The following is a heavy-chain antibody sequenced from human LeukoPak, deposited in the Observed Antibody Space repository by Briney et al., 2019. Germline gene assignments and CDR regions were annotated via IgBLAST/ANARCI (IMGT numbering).Heavy chain of an antibody. J-gene: IGHJ4*02. CDR2: IYYSGST. V-gene: IGHV4-39*07. CDR1: GGSISSSSYY. Sequence: SETLSLTCTVSGGSISSSSYYWGWIRQPPGKGLEWIGSIYYSGSTYYNPSLKSRVTISVDTSKNQFSLKLSSVTAADTAVYYCARGPSDYYDSSGYYLPSDYWGQGTLVTVSS. CDR3: ARGPSDYYDSSGYYLPSDY. D-gene: IGHD3-22*01.